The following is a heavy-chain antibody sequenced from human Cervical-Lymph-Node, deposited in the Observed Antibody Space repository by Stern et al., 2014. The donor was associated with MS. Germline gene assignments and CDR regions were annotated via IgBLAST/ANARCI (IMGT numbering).Heavy chain of an antibody. CDR2: INSKADGGAT. J-gene: IGHJ4*02. CDR1: GFAFNNAW. V-gene: IGHV3-15*01. Sequence: EVQLVESGGSLIKPGGSLRLSCGVSGFAFNNAWMNWVRQAPGKGLEGVGHINSKADGGATSYAEPVKGRFTISRDDSKNTLFLHMNSLKTEDTAVYYCSTGTFIDFWGQGTLVTVSS. CDR3: STGTFIDF.